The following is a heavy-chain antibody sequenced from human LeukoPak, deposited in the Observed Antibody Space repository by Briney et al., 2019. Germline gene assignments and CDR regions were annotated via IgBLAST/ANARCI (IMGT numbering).Heavy chain of an antibody. CDR3: ARVTSGSRWYYFDY. CDR2: IYYTGST. CDR1: GGSISSYY. V-gene: IGHV4-59*01. D-gene: IGHD6-13*01. J-gene: IGHJ4*02. Sequence: SETLSLTCTVSGGSISSYYWSWIRQPPGKGLEWIGYIYYTGSTNYSPSLKSRVTISVDTSNNQFSPKLSSVTAADTAVYYCARVTSGSRWYYFDYWGQGTLVTVSS.